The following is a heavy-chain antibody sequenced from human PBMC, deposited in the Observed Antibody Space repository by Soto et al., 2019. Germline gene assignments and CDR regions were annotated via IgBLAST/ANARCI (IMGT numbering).Heavy chain of an antibody. CDR2: ISANGQGI. J-gene: IGHJ4*02. Sequence: GGSLRLSCTASGFTFTYYAFSWVRQAPGKGLEWVSAISANGQGIYYADSVRGRFTISRDNSRNTVFLHMDSLRAEDTAVYYCAKDRDYPRDQFPYWGQGTLVTVSS. D-gene: IGHD2-2*01. CDR1: GFTFTYYA. CDR3: AKDRDYPRDQFPY. V-gene: IGHV3-23*01.